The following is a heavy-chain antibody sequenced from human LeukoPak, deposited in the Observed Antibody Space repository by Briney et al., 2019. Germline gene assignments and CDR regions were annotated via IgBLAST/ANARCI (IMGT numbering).Heavy chain of an antibody. J-gene: IGHJ4*02. CDR3: ARRYQDSLGYFYLFVY. CDR2: IYPGDSDT. CDR1: GYSIINFY. Sequence: GESLQSSCKGSGYSIINFYILWVRQMPGKGLEWMGIIYPGDSDTRYSPSFQGQVTISADKSISTAYLQWSALKASDTAMYYCARRYQDSLGYFYLFVYWGQRPLVTVSS. D-gene: IGHD3-22*01. V-gene: IGHV5-51*01.